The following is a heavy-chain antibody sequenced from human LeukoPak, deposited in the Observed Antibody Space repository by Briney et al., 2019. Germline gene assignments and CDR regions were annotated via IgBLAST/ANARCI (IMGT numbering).Heavy chain of an antibody. J-gene: IGHJ4*02. CDR1: GFTFSSYA. CDR3: ANSLGYGEIGSLDY. CDR2: ISGSGGST. D-gene: IGHD4-17*01. Sequence: PGGSLRLSCAASGFTFSSYAMSWVRQAPGKGLEWVSAISGSGGSTYYADSVKGRFTISRDNSKNTLYLQMNSLRAEDTAVYYCANSLGYGEIGSLDYWGQGTLVTASS. V-gene: IGHV3-23*01.